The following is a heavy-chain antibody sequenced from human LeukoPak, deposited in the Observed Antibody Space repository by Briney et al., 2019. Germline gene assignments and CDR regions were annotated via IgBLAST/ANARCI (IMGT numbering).Heavy chain of an antibody. J-gene: IGHJ5*02. V-gene: IGHV3-21*01. D-gene: IGHD3-16*01. CDR2: ISTTGSHI. Sequence: GGSLRLSRAASGFTFSTYSMNWVRQAPGKGLEWVSSISTTGSHIYYADSVKGRFSISRDNAKNSLSLQMNSLRAEDTAVYYCAGGGGANISPSNWFDPWGQGTLVTVSS. CDR1: GFTFSTYS. CDR3: AGGGGANISPSNWFDP.